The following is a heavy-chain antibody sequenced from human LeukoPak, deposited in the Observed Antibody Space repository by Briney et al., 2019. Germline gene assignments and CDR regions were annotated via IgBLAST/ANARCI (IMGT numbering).Heavy chain of an antibody. CDR1: GFTFSSYT. Sequence: PGGSLRLSCAVFGFTFSSYTMSWVRQTPGKGLEWVSSISSSGSYIYYADSVKGRFTISSDNVRNSLYLQMNSLRAEDTAVYYCARGAHSGSYQSDQPFDYLGQGTLVTVSS. CDR3: ARGAHSGSYQSDQPFDY. J-gene: IGHJ4*02. V-gene: IGHV3-21*01. D-gene: IGHD1-26*01. CDR2: ISSSGSYI.